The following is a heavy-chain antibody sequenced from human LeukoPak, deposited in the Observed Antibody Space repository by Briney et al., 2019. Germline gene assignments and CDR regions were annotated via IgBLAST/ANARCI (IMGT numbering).Heavy chain of an antibody. J-gene: IGHJ5*02. D-gene: IGHD3-10*01. CDR2: ISSSGSIT. CDR3: ARGYGDWFDP. CDR1: GFPFSNYE. V-gene: IGHV3-48*03. Sequence: PGGSLRLSCAASGFPFSNYEMNWVRQAPGKGLEWVSYISSSGSITYYADSVKGRFSISRDNAKNTLYLQMNSLRVEDTAVYYCARGYGDWFDPWGQGTLVTVSS.